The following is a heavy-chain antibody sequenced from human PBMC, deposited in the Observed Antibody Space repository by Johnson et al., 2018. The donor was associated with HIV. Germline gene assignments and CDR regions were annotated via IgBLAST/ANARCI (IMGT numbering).Heavy chain of an antibody. J-gene: IGHJ3*02. V-gene: IGHV3-11*04. D-gene: IGHD4-17*01. CDR3: ARDEGLRSWAFDI. Sequence: QVQLVESGGGLVQPGGSLRLSCAASGFTFSDYYMSWIRQAPGKGLDWVSYISSSRSTIYYADSVTCRFTISRDNTKYSLYQQMNSLRAEDTAVYYCARDEGLRSWAFDIWGQGTMVTVSS. CDR2: ISSSRSTI. CDR1: GFTFSDYY.